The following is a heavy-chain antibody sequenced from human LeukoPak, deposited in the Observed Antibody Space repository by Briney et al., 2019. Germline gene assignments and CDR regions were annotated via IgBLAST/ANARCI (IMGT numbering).Heavy chain of an antibody. V-gene: IGHV3-30*04. Sequence: GGSLRLSCAASGFTFSSYAMHWVRQAPGKGLEWVALISYDGSNKYYADSVKGRFTISRDNAKNSLYLQMNSLRAEDTAVYYCARGSSVGSSGLAYGAFDIWGQGTMVTVSS. CDR3: ARGSSVGSSGLAYGAFDI. D-gene: IGHD6-19*01. CDR2: ISYDGSNK. J-gene: IGHJ3*02. CDR1: GFTFSSYA.